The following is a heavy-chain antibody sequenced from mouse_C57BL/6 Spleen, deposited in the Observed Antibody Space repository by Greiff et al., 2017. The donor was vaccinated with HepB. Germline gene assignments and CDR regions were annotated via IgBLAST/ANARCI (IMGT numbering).Heavy chain of an antibody. CDR3: TGRGGYEAWFAY. D-gene: IGHD2-2*01. CDR1: GFTFSNYW. CDR2: IRLKSDNYAT. V-gene: IGHV6-3*01. Sequence: EVMLVESGGGLVQPGGSMKLSCVASGFTFSNYWMNWVRQSPEKGLEWVAQIRLKSDNYATHYAESVKGRFTISRDDSKSSVYLQMNNLRAEDTGIYYCTGRGGYEAWFAYWGQGTLVTVSA. J-gene: IGHJ3*01.